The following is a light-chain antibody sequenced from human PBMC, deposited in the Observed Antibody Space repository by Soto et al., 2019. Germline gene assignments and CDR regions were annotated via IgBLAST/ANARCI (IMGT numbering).Light chain of an antibody. CDR3: SSYTSSSTVV. V-gene: IGLV2-14*01. Sequence: QSVLTQPASVSGSPGQSITISCTGTSSDVGAYNSVSWYQQHPGKAPKLTIYDVSNRPSGVSYRFSGSKSGNTASLTISGLQAEDEADYYCSSYTSSSTVVFGGGTKLTVL. J-gene: IGLJ3*02. CDR2: DVS. CDR1: SSDVGAYNS.